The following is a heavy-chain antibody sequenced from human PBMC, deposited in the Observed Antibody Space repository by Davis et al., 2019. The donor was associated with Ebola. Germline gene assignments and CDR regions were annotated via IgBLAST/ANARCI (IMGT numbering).Heavy chain of an antibody. CDR2: INRDGTTT. CDR3: VRWNDL. CDR1: GFTFSNNW. J-gene: IGHJ5*02. D-gene: IGHD1-1*01. V-gene: IGHV3-74*01. Sequence: GESLKISCTVSGFTFSNNWMSWVRQVPGKGLVWVSSINRDGTTTTYADSVKGRFTISRDNAQNTLFLQMNNLRADDTAVYYCVRWNDLWGQGTLVTVS.